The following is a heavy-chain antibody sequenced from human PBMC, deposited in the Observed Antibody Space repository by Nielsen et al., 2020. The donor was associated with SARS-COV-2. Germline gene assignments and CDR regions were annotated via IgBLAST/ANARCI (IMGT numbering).Heavy chain of an antibody. V-gene: IGHV3-66*01. D-gene: IGHD3-22*01. Sequence: GGSLRLSCAASGFTVSSNYMSWVRQAPGKGLEWVSVIYSGGSTYYADSVKGRFTISRDNSKNTLYLQMNSLRAEDTAVYYCARDGHSGGYFQPWFDPWGQGTLVTVSS. CDR3: ARDGHSGGYFQPWFDP. CDR1: GFTVSSNY. CDR2: IYSGGST. J-gene: IGHJ5*02.